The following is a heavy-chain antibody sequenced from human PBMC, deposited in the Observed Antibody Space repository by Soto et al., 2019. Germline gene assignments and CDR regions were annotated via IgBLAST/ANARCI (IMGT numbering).Heavy chain of an antibody. CDR3: ARSSSFDSSGPYDAFDI. J-gene: IGHJ3*02. D-gene: IGHD3-22*01. CDR2: IIPIFGTA. Sequence: SVKVSCKASGGTFSSYAISWVRQAPGQGLEWMGGIIPIFGTANYAQKFQGRVTITADESTSTAYMELSSLRSEDTAVYYCARSSSFDSSGPYDAFDIWGQGTMVTVSS. CDR1: GGTFSSYA. V-gene: IGHV1-69*13.